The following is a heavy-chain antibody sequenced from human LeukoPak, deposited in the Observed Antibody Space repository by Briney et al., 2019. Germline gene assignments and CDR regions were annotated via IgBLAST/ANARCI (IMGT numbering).Heavy chain of an antibody. J-gene: IGHJ4*02. CDR2: IKQDGSDR. D-gene: IGHD6-19*01. Sequence: GGSLRLSCVASGFTFSSYWMSWVRQAPGTGLEWVANIKQDGSDRNYVASVRGRFTISRDNAESSLYLQMNSLRAEDTAVYYCVRNLAVAGTCFDSWGQGTLVTVSS. V-gene: IGHV3-7*03. CDR1: GFTFSSYW. CDR3: VRNLAVAGTCFDS.